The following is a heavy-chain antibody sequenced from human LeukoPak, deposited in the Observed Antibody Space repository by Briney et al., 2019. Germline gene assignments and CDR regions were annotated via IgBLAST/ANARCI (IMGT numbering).Heavy chain of an antibody. V-gene: IGHV3-9*01. CDR3: ARDATTEVGTVYMDV. CDR2: ISWNSGSI. D-gene: IGHD6-13*01. Sequence: GGSLRLSCAASGFTFDDYAMHWVRQAPGKGLEWVSGISWNSGSIGYADSVKGRFTISRDNAKNSLYLQMNSLRAEDTAVYYCARDATTEVGTVYMDVWGKGTTVTISS. J-gene: IGHJ6*03. CDR1: GFTFDDYA.